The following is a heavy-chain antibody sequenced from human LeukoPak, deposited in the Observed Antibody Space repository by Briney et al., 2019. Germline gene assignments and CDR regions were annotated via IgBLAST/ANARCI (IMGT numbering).Heavy chain of an antibody. D-gene: IGHD5-18*01. CDR3: ARGSGYRYTLY. Sequence: GGSLRLSCATSGFTFSTYWMSWVRQAPGKGLEWVANIKEDGSEKNHVDSVKGRFTISRDNAKNSLFLQMSSLRAEDTAVYYCARGSGYRYTLYWGQGTLVTVSS. J-gene: IGHJ4*02. CDR1: GFTFSTYW. CDR2: IKEDGSEK. V-gene: IGHV3-7*01.